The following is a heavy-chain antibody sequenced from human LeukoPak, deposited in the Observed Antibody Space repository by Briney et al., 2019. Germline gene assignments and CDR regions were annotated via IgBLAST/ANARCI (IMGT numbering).Heavy chain of an antibody. CDR2: IIPILGIA. J-gene: IGHJ4*02. Sequence: ASVKVSCKASRGTFIGYTIRWERQAPGQGLEWMGRIIPILGIANYAQKFQGRVTSTADKSTSTAYMELSSLRSEDAAVYYCAGGGNCSSTSCYRYGGQETLVTVFS. CDR1: RGTFIGYT. CDR3: AGGGNCSSTSCYRY. V-gene: IGHV1-69*02. D-gene: IGHD2-2*01.